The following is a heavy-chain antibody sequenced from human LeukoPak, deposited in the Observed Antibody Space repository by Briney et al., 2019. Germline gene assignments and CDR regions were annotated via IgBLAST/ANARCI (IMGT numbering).Heavy chain of an antibody. V-gene: IGHV4-59*01. J-gene: IGHJ6*03. CDR2: IYYSGST. CDR3: ARLEMATIAPVDYYYMDV. Sequence: SETLSLTCTVSGGSISSYYWSWIRQPPGKGLEWIGYIYYSGSTNYNPSLKSRDTISVDTSKNQFSLKLSSVTAADTAVYYCARLEMATIAPVDYYYMDVWGKGTTVTVSS. CDR1: GGSISSYY. D-gene: IGHD5-24*01.